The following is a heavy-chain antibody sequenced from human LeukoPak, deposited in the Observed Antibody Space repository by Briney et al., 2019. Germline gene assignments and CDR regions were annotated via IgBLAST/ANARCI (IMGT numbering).Heavy chain of an antibody. CDR2: INPNSGGT. V-gene: IGHV1-2*02. CDR1: GYTFTGYY. CDR3: ARDPTPRRFFWFDP. Sequence: GASVKVSCKASGYTFTGYYMHWVRQAPGQGLEWMGWINPNSGGTNYAQKFQGRVTMTRDTSISTAYMELSRLRSDDTAVYYCARDPTPRRFFWFDPWGQGTLVTVSS. D-gene: IGHD3-3*01. J-gene: IGHJ5*02.